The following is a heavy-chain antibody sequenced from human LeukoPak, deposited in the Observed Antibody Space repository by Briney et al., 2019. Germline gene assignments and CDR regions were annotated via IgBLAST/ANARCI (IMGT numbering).Heavy chain of an antibody. D-gene: IGHD6-13*01. J-gene: IGHJ4*02. CDR1: GGSFSGYY. Sequence: PSETLSLTCAVYGGSFSGYYWTWVRQPPGKGLEWIGEINHSRSTNYNPSLKSRVTISVDTSTNQFSLRLSSLTAADTAVYYCARRLGSSADGILKYYFDYWGQGTLVTVSS. CDR2: INHSRST. V-gene: IGHV4-34*01. CDR3: ARRLGSSADGILKYYFDY.